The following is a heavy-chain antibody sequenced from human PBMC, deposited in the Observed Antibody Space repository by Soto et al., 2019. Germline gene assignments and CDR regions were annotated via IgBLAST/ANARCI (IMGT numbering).Heavy chain of an antibody. Sequence: QLQLQESGPGLVKPSETLSLTCTVSGGSISSSSYYWGWIRQPPGKGLEWIGSIYYSGSTYYNPSLKSRVTISVDTSKNQFSLKLSSVTAADTAVYYCARLGYCSSTSCLWDDYWGQGTLVTVSS. CDR3: ARLGYCSSTSCLWDDY. D-gene: IGHD2-2*01. V-gene: IGHV4-39*01. CDR1: GGSISSSSYY. J-gene: IGHJ4*02. CDR2: IYYSGST.